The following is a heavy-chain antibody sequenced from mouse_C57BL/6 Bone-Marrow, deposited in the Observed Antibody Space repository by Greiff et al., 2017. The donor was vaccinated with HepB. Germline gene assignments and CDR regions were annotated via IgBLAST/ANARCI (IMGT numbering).Heavy chain of an antibody. Sequence: QVQLQQSGAELVRPGASVKLSCKASGYTFTDYYINWVKQRPGQGLEWIARIYPGSGNTYYNEKFKGKATLTAEKSSSTAYMQLSSLTSEDSAVYFCARPITTVPRYFDVWGTGTTVTVSS. CDR2: IYPGSGNT. CDR3: ARPITTVPRYFDV. J-gene: IGHJ1*03. V-gene: IGHV1-76*01. D-gene: IGHD1-1*01. CDR1: GYTFTDYY.